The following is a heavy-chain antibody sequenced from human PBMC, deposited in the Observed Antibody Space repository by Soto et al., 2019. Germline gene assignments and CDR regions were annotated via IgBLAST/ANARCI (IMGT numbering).Heavy chain of an antibody. CDR2: ISYDGSNK. CDR1: GFTFSSYA. CDR3: ARGPSSLTRFDY. Sequence: GGSLRLSCAASGFTFSSYAMHWVRQAPGKGLEWVAVISYDGSNKYYADSVKGRFTISRDNSKNTLYLQMNSLRVEDTAVYYCARGPSSLTRFDYWGQGTLFTVSS. D-gene: IGHD2-2*01. V-gene: IGHV3-30-3*01. J-gene: IGHJ4*02.